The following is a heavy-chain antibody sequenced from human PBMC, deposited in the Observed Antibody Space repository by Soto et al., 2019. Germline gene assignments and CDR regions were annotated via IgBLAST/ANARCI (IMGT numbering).Heavy chain of an antibody. CDR2: IHYSGST. J-gene: IGHJ4*02. CDR1: GGSISIGTDY. Sequence: SETLSLTCDVSGGSISIGTDYWGWIRQPPGKGLEWIGNIHYSGSTNYNPSLKSRLSISVDTSKNQFSLKLSSVTAADTAVYYCASSEFHWGQGTLVTVSS. V-gene: IGHV4-39*01. D-gene: IGHD2-21*01. CDR3: ASSEFH.